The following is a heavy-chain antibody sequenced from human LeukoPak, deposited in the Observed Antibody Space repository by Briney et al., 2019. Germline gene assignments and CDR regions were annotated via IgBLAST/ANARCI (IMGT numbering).Heavy chain of an antibody. Sequence: SETLSLTCAVYGGSFSGYYWSWIRQPQGKGLEWIGEINHSGSTNYNPSLKSRVTISVDTSKNQFSLKLSSVTAADTAVYYCARVPDTAVDYWGQGTLVTVSS. D-gene: IGHD5-18*01. J-gene: IGHJ4*02. V-gene: IGHV4-34*01. CDR3: ARVPDTAVDY. CDR1: GGSFSGYY. CDR2: INHSGST.